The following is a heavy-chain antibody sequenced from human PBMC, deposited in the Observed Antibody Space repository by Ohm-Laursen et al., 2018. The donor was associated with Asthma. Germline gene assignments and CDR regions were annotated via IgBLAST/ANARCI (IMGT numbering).Heavy chain of an antibody. V-gene: IGHV3-30-3*01. CDR1: GFTFSTYA. CDR2: ISYDGSNT. Sequence: SLRLSCTASGFTFSTYAMHWVRQAPAKGLEWVAGISYDGSNTFYADSVKGRFTISRDISSNTLYLQMNSLRAEDTAVYYCARGRYFDHTSGYSTFDSWGQGTLVTVSS. D-gene: IGHD3-9*01. CDR3: ARGRYFDHTSGYSTFDS. J-gene: IGHJ4*02.